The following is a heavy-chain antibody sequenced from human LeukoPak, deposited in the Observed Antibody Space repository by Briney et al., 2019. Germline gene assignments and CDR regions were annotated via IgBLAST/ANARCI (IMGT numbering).Heavy chain of an antibody. Sequence: PGGSLRLSCTVSGYNWMSWVRHAPGKGLEGGAKIRADGRENYYVDSVKGRFTISRDNAQSSLYLSMNSLRVEDTAVYYCASGRVSRWFSAWGQGTLVTVSS. D-gene: IGHD2-15*01. CDR3: ASGRVSRWFSA. CDR1: GYNW. CDR2: IRADGREN. J-gene: IGHJ5*02. V-gene: IGHV3-7*01.